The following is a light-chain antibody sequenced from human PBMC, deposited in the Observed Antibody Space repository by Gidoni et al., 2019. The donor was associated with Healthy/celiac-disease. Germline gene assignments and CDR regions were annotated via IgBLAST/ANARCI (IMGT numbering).Light chain of an antibody. CDR1: QSVSSN. CDR3: QYRDT. CDR2: GAS. V-gene: IGKV3-15*01. J-gene: IGKJ2*01. Sequence: EIVMTQSPATLSVSPGERATLSCRASQSVSSNLAWYQQKPGQAPRLLIYGASTRATGIPARFSGSGSGKEFTLTISSLQSEDFAVYYCQYRDTFGQGTKLEIK.